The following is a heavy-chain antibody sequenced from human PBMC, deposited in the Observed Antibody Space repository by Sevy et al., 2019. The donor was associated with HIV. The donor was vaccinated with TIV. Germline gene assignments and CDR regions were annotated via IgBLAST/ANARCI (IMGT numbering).Heavy chain of an antibody. Sequence: GGSLRLSCAASGFTFSYYAMSWVRQAPGKGLEWVSGISGRGASTYYADSVKGCFTNSRDNSKNTLYLQMNSLRAEDTAAYHCAKGTGVTGSDMGAFDIWGQGTMVTVSS. V-gene: IGHV3-23*01. CDR3: AKGTGVTGSDMGAFDI. CDR1: GFTFSYYA. D-gene: IGHD1-20*01. CDR2: ISGRGAST. J-gene: IGHJ3*02.